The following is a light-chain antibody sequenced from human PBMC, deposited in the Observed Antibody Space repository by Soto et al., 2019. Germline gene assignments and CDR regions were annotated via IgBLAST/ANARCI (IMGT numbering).Light chain of an antibody. J-gene: IGKJ2*01. Sequence: DIQLTQSPSSLSASVGDRVTITCRASQTISRNLNWYQQKPGEAPKLLMYVVSTLQAGVPSRFSGSESGTDYTLTISNLQPDDFATYYCQQSYSIPYTFGRGTKREIK. CDR3: QQSYSIPYT. CDR2: VVS. V-gene: IGKV1-39*01. CDR1: QTISRN.